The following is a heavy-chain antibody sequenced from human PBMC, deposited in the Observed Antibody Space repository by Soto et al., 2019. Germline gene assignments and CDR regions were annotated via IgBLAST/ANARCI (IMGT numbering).Heavy chain of an antibody. CDR2: ISYDGGDE. CDR1: AFTFSSYA. J-gene: IGHJ4*02. V-gene: IGHV3-30-3*01. Sequence: GGSLRLSCAASAFTFSSYAMHWVRQAPGKGLEWVAAISYDGGDEYYVDSVKGRFTISRDNANNFLYLQMNSLRVDDTAVYYCAGQGANLADWGPGTLVTVSS. D-gene: IGHD7-27*01. CDR3: AGQGANLAD.